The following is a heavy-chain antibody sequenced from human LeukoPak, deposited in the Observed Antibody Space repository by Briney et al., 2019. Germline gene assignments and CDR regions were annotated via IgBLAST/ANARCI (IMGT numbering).Heavy chain of an antibody. CDR3: ARDSGYYYIDY. Sequence: GGSLRLSCAASGLSFSDHYMDWVRQAPGKGLEWVGRIRNKVSSYTTEYAASVKGRFTISRDDSKNSLYLQMNSLKTEDTAVYYCARDSGYYYIDYWGQGTLVTASS. V-gene: IGHV3-72*01. CDR2: IRNKVSSYTT. D-gene: IGHD6-13*01. J-gene: IGHJ4*02. CDR1: GLSFSDHY.